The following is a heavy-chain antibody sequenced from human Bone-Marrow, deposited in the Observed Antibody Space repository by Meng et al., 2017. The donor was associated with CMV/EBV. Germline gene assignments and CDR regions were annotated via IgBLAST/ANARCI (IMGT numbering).Heavy chain of an antibody. Sequence: VRLVQSGGEVKKPGASVKVSCKASGYTFTSYGISWVRQAPGQGLECMGWISAYNGNTNYAQKLQGRVTMTTDTSTSTAYMELRSLRSDDTAVYYCARDDYDFWSGYPKYFQHWGQGTLVTVSS. CDR3: ARDDYDFWSGYPKYFQH. CDR1: GYTFTSYG. CDR2: ISAYNGNT. V-gene: IGHV1-18*01. D-gene: IGHD3-3*01. J-gene: IGHJ1*01.